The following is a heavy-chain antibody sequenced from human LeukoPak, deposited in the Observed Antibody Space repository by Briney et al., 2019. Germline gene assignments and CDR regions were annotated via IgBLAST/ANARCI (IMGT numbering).Heavy chain of an antibody. CDR3: ARDFESSSSDYYYYMDV. D-gene: IGHD6-6*01. CDR2: IYTSGST. Sequence: PSETLSLTCIVSGGSISSYYWSWIRQPAGKGLEWIGLIYTSGSTKYNPSLKSRVTMSVDTSKNQFSLKLSSVTAADTAVYYCARDFESSSSDYYYYMDVWGKGTTVTVSS. V-gene: IGHV4-4*07. CDR1: GGSISSYY. J-gene: IGHJ6*03.